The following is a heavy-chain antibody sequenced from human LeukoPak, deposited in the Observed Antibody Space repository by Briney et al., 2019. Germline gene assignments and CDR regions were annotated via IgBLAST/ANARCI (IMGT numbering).Heavy chain of an antibody. J-gene: IGHJ4*02. CDR2: IYYTGST. CDR1: VDSISSYY. V-gene: IGHV4-59*01. Sequence: PSETLSLTCTVSVDSISSYYWSWIRQPPGTGLEWIGYIYYTGSTNYNPSLKSRVTITVDTSKNLFSLRLTSVTAADTAVYYCARGGRRSYERYFDYWGQGTLVTVSS. D-gene: IGHD1-26*01. CDR3: ARGGRRSYERYFDY.